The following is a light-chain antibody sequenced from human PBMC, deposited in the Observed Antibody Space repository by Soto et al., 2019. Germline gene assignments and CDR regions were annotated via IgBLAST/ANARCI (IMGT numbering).Light chain of an antibody. CDR1: QSVTTY. V-gene: IGKV3-11*01. J-gene: IGKJ3*01. Sequence: EITLTQSPATLSLSPGERASLSCRASQSVTTYLAWYQHKPGQPPRLLIYDASTRATGIPDRFSGSGSGTDFHLTIRSLEPEDFGVYFCQQRSNWPPIITFGPGNKGDL. CDR3: QQRSNWPPIIT. CDR2: DAS.